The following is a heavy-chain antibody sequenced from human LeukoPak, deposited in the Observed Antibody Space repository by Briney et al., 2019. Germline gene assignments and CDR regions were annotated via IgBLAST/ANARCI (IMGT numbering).Heavy chain of an antibody. Sequence: ASVKVSCKASGYTFTGYYMHWVRQAPGQGLEWMGRINPNSGGTNYAQKFQGRVTMTRDTSISTAYMELSRLRSDDTAVYYCARIPTYYYDSSGYYDYWGQGTLVTVSS. CDR1: GYTFTGYY. J-gene: IGHJ4*02. V-gene: IGHV1-2*06. CDR3: ARIPTYYYDSSGYYDY. D-gene: IGHD3-22*01. CDR2: INPNSGGT.